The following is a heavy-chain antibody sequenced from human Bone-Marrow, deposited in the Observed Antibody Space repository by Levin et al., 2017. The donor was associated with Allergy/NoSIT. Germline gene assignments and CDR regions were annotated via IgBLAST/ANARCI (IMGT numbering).Heavy chain of an antibody. Sequence: ASVKVSCKASGYTFTTYGLTWVRQAPGQGLEWMGWVSAYSGNTNYALNLQDRVTMTTDTATNTAYMELTSLRSDDTPIYYCARGHFPYYYYGMDVWGQGTTVVVSS. CDR1: GYTFTTYG. CDR3: ARGHFPYYYYGMDV. J-gene: IGHJ6*02. CDR2: VSAYSGNT. V-gene: IGHV1-18*01.